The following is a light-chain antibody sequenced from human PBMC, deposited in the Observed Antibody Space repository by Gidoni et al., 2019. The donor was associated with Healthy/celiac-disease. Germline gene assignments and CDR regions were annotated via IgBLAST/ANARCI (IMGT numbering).Light chain of an antibody. CDR2: DDS. J-gene: IGLJ2*01. Sequence: SSVLTQPPSVSVAPGQTARITWGGNNIGSKSVHWYQQKPGQAPVLVVYDDSDRPSGLPERFSGSNSGNTATLTISRVEAGDEADYFCQVWDSSSDPVVFGGGTKLTVL. CDR1: NIGSKS. CDR3: QVWDSSSDPVV. V-gene: IGLV3-21*02.